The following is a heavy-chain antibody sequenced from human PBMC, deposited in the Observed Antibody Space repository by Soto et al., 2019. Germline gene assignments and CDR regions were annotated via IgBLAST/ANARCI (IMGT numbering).Heavy chain of an antibody. D-gene: IGHD6-13*01. CDR1: GFTFSAYG. CDR3: ATDGAAGSLMEV. J-gene: IGHJ6*02. V-gene: IGHV3-21*01. Sequence: EMHLVESGGGLVKPGGSLRLSCAASGFTFSAYGMNWVRQAPGKGTEWVSSISSGGEYIYYADSMKGRLTISRDNARNSLYLQLKQLRAEDTAAYYWATDGAAGSLMEVEGQGTTVTVSS. CDR2: ISSGGEYI.